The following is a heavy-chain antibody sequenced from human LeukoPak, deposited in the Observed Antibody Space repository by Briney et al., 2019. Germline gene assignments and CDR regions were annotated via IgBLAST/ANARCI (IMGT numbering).Heavy chain of an antibody. Sequence: GGSLRLSCAASGFTFSSYSMNWVRQAPGKGLEWVSSISSSSSYIYYADSVKGRFTISRDNAKNSLYLQMNSLRAEDTAVYYCARVYGSSWYSDYWGQGTLVTVSP. D-gene: IGHD6-13*01. CDR3: ARVYGSSWYSDY. V-gene: IGHV3-21*01. J-gene: IGHJ4*02. CDR2: ISSSSSYI. CDR1: GFTFSSYS.